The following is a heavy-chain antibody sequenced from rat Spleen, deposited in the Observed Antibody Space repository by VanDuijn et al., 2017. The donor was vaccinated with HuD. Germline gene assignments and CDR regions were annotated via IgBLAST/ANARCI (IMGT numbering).Heavy chain of an antibody. V-gene: IGHV5-20*01. CDR1: GFTFSDYG. CDR3: AKDLDYSGDNWFGY. CDR2: ISYDGGST. Sequence: EVQLVESGGGLVPPGRSLKLSCAASGFTFSDYGMAWVLQAPTKGLEWVASISYDGGSTYYRDSVKGRFTISRDNAKSTLYLQMESLRSEDTATYFCAKDLDYSGDNWFGYWGQGTLVTVSS. D-gene: IGHD1-1*01. J-gene: IGHJ3*01.